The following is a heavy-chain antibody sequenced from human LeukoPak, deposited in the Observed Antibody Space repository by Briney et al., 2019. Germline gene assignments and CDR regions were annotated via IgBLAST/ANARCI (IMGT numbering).Heavy chain of an antibody. CDR3: AKAMGYYYYHGMDV. CDR2: ISWNSGSI. Sequence: GRSLRLSCAASGFTFDDYAMHWVRQAPGKGLEWVSGISWNSGSIGYADSVKGRFTISRDNAKNSLYLQMNSLRAEDTALYYCAKAMGYYYYHGMDVWGQGTTVTVSS. J-gene: IGHJ6*02. V-gene: IGHV3-9*01. CDR1: GFTFDDYA.